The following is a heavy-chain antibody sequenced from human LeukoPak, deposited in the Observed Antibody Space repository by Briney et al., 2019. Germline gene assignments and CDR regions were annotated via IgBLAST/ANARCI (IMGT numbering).Heavy chain of an antibody. CDR3: ASEGSSGYVDY. CDR2: IYYSGST. J-gene: IGHJ4*02. Sequence: SETLSLTCTVSGGSISSGDYYWSWIRQPPGEGLEWIGYIYYSGSTHYNPSLKSRVTISVDTSKNQFSLKLSSVTAADTAVYYCASEGSSGYVDYWGQGTLVTVSS. D-gene: IGHD5-12*01. CDR1: GGSISSGDYY. V-gene: IGHV4-30-4*01.